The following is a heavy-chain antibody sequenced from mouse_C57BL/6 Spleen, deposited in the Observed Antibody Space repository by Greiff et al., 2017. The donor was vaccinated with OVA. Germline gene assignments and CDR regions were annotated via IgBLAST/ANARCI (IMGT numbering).Heavy chain of an antibody. Sequence: QVQLKQSGAELVRPGASVTLSCKASGYTFTDYEMHWVKQTPVHGLEWIGAIDPETGGTAYNQKFKGKAILTADKSSSTAYMELRSLTSEDSAVYYCTRENYYGSSYVDYWGQGTTLTVSS. D-gene: IGHD1-1*01. CDR2: IDPETGGT. V-gene: IGHV1-15*01. CDR1: GYTFTDYE. CDR3: TRENYYGSSYVDY. J-gene: IGHJ2*01.